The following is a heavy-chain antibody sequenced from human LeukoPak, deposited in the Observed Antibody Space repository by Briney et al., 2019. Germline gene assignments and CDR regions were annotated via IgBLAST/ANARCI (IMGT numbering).Heavy chain of an antibody. CDR2: ISSSSSYI. CDR1: GFTFSSYS. CDR3: ARGDIVVVPAVPFDY. V-gene: IGHV3-21*01. D-gene: IGHD2-2*01. J-gene: IGHJ4*02. Sequence: GGSLRLSCAASGFTFSSYSMNWVRQAPGKGLEWVSSISSSSSYIYYAGSVKGRFTISRDNAKNSLYLQMNSLRAEDTAVYYCARGDIVVVPAVPFDYWGQGTLVTVSS.